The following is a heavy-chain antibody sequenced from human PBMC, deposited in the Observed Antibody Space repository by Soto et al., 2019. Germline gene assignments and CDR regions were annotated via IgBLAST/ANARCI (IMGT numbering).Heavy chain of an antibody. CDR2: ISYDGSNK. V-gene: IGHV3-30-3*02. CDR1: GFTFSSYA. CDR3: AKPPTMVRGVISDY. D-gene: IGHD3-10*01. J-gene: IGHJ4*02. Sequence: GGSLRLSCAASGFTFSSYAMHWVRQAPGKGLEWVAVISYDGSNKYYADSVKGRFTISRDNSKNTLYLQMNSLRAEDTAVYYCAKPPTMVRGVISDYWGQGTLVTVSS.